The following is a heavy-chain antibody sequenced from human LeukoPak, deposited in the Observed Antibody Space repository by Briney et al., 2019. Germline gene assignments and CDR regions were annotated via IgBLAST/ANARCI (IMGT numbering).Heavy chain of an antibody. J-gene: IGHJ4*02. CDR2: IHSGGDT. CDR1: GFNVRTNF. Sequence: GGSLRLSCVTSGFNVRTNFMSWVRQAPGKGLEWVSVIHSGGDTYYADSVKGRFTISRDNSENTLYLQMNSLRAEDTAVYYCARDGGRYFDWLSLHFDYWGQGTLVTVSS. D-gene: IGHD3-9*01. V-gene: IGHV3-66*01. CDR3: ARDGGRYFDWLSLHFDY.